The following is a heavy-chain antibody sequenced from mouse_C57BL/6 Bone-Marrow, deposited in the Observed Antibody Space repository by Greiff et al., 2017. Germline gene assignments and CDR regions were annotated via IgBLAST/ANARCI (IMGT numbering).Heavy chain of an antibody. CDR1: GYTFTDYY. J-gene: IGHJ1*03. D-gene: IGHD2-5*01. CDR2: IFPGSGSP. V-gene: IGHV1-75*01. CDR3: AGSNNDWYFDV. Sequence: QVQLKESGPELVKPGASVKISCKASGYTFTDYYINWVKQRPGQGLEWIGWIFPGSGSPYYNEKFKGKATLTVDKSSSTAYMLLSSLTSDDSAVYFCAGSNNDWYFDVWGTGTTVTVSS.